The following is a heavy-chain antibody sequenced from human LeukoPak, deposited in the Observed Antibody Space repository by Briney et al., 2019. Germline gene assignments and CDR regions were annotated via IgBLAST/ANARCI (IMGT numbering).Heavy chain of an antibody. J-gene: IGHJ6*03. V-gene: IGHV4-38-2*01. CDR3: ARQYDSYFYYYLDL. D-gene: IGHD2-2*01. CDR1: GYPINNAHY. CDR2: LYHPDST. Sequence: SETLSLTCAVSGYPINNAHYWVWIRQPPGKGLEWIGSLYHPDSTYYNPSLKSRVTMSVDTSRNQFSLKLSFVTAADTAVYYCARQYDSYFYYYLDLWGTGTTVTVSS.